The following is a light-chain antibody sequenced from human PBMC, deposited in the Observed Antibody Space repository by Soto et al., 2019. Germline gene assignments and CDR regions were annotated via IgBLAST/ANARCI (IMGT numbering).Light chain of an antibody. CDR1: SGSIASNY. CDR2: GDT. V-gene: IGLV6-57*04. J-gene: IGLJ2*01. CDR3: QSYGV. Sequence: NFMLTQPHSVSESPGKTVTISCTHTSGSIASNYVQWYQQRPDSAPATLIYGDTLRPSGVPDRFSGSIDSSSNSASLTISGLQIEDEADYYCQSYGVFGGRTKLTVL.